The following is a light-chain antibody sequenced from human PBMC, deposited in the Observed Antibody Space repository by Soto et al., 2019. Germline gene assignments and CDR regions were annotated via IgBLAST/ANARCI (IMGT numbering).Light chain of an antibody. CDR1: QSVSSN. V-gene: IGKV3-15*01. J-gene: IGKJ1*01. Sequence: EIVMTQSPATLSVSPGERATLSCRASQSVSSNLAWYQQKPGQAPRLLIYGASTRSTGIPARFSGSGSGTEFTLTISSLQSEDFAVYYCQQYHNLPLTFGRGTKVEIK. CDR3: QQYHNLPLT. CDR2: GAS.